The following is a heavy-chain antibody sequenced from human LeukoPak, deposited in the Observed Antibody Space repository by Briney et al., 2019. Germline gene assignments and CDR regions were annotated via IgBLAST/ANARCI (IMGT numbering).Heavy chain of an antibody. J-gene: IGHJ1*01. V-gene: IGHV4-39*01. Sequence: SETLSLTCTVSGGSISSSSYYWGWIRQPPGKGLEWIGSIYYSGSTYYNPSLKSRVTISVDTSKNQFSLKLSSVTAADTAVYYCARHSIVVVVAASPYYFQHWGQGTLVTVSP. CDR2: IYYSGST. CDR1: GGSISSSSYY. D-gene: IGHD2-15*01. CDR3: ARHSIVVVVAASPYYFQH.